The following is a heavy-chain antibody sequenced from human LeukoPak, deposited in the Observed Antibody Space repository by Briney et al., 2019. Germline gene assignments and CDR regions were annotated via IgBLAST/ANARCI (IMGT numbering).Heavy chain of an antibody. CDR1: GGTFRSNA. Sequence: ASVKVSFTASGGTFRSNAISWVRQAPGQGLEWMGGITPIFGTANYAQKFQGRVTITAVESMSTAYMELSSLRSEDTAVYYCARGWLAETTVVTPYNYWGQGTLVTVSS. CDR2: ITPIFGTA. D-gene: IGHD4-23*01. V-gene: IGHV1-69*13. CDR3: ARGWLAETTVVTPYNY. J-gene: IGHJ4*02.